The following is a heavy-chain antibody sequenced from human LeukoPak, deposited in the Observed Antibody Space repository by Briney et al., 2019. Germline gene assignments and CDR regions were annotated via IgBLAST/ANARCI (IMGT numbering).Heavy chain of an antibody. CDR3: ARVGIAARPSYWFDP. CDR2: INHSGST. V-gene: IGHV4-34*01. J-gene: IGHJ5*02. Sequence: SETLSLTCAVYGGSFSGYYWSWIRQPPGKGLEWIGEINHSGSTNYNPSLKSRVTISVDMSKNQFSLKLSSVTAADTAVYYCARVGIAARPSYWFDPWGQGTLVTVSS. CDR1: GGSFSGYY. D-gene: IGHD6-6*01.